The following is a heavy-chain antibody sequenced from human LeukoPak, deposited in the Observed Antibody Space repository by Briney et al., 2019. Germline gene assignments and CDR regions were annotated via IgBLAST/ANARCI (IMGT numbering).Heavy chain of an antibody. CDR2: ISTDGNNK. D-gene: IGHD3-22*01. V-gene: IGHV3-30-3*01. J-gene: IGHJ3*02. CDR1: GFTFSSYA. Sequence: GRSLRLSCAASGFTFSSYAMHWVRQAPGKGLEWVAVISTDGNNKYHADSVKGRFTISRDNSKNTLHLQMNSLRADDTAVYYCARDSGYWAFDIWGQGTMVTVSS. CDR3: ARDSGYWAFDI.